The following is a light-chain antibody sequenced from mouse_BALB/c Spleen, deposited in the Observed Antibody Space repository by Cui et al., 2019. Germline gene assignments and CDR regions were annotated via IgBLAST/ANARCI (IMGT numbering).Light chain of an antibody. CDR3: QQWSSNPLT. J-gene: IGKJ5*01. Sequence: QIVLFQSPAILSATPGYKVSITCMDSSSVSYKQWYQQKPGSSPTPWIYATSYLASGVPARFSGSGSGTSYSLTISRVEAEDAATYYCQQWSSNPLTFGAGTKLELK. CDR2: ATS. CDR1: SSVSY. V-gene: IGKV4-72*01.